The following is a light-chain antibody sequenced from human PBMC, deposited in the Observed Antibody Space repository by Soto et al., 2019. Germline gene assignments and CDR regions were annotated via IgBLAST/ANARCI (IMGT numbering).Light chain of an antibody. CDR2: DAS. J-gene: IGKJ2*01. CDR1: QSVNSY. CDR3: QQRSNWPYT. V-gene: IGKV3-11*01. Sequence: EIVLTQSPATLSLSPGERATLSCRASQSVNSYLAWYQQKPGQAPRLLIYDASNSATGIPARFSGSVSGTDFTLTISSLEPEDFAVYFCQQRSNWPYTFGQGTKLEIK.